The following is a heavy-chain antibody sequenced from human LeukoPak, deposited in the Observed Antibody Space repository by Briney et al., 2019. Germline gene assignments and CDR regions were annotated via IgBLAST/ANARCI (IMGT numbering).Heavy chain of an antibody. Sequence: GGSLRLSCAASGFTFSSYEMNWVRQAPGKGLEWVSYISSSGSTIYYADSVKGRFTISRDNAKNSLYLQMNSLRAEDTAVYYCASLWGSSGSYYWGADYWGQGTLVTVSS. J-gene: IGHJ4*02. CDR2: ISSSGSTI. CDR1: GFTFSSYE. V-gene: IGHV3-48*03. D-gene: IGHD3-10*01. CDR3: ASLWGSSGSYYWGADY.